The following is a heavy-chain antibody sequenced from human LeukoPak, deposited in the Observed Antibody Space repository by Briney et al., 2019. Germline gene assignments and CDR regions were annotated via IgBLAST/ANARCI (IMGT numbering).Heavy chain of an antibody. V-gene: IGHV1-2*04. D-gene: IGHD6-13*01. CDR3: ARDLSGIAAAVGVAGRTNDAFDI. J-gene: IGHJ3*02. CDR1: GYTFTGYY. CDR2: INPNSGGT. Sequence: ASVKVSCKASGYTFTGYYMHWVRQAPGQGLEWMGWINPNSGGTNYAQKFQGWVTMTRDTSISTAYMELSRLRSDDTAVYYCARDLSGIAAAVGVAGRTNDAFDIWGQGTMVTVSS.